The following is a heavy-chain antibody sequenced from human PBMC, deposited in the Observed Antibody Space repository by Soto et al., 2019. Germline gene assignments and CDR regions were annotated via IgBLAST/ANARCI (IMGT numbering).Heavy chain of an antibody. Sequence: SETLSLTCTVSCGSISSGGYYWSWIRQHPGKGLEWIGYIYYSGSTYYNPSLKSRVTISVDTSKNQFSLKLSSVTAADTAVYYYARGPKRINTIFGLVISGESNWFDPWGQGTLVTVSS. D-gene: IGHD3-3*01. CDR2: IYYSGST. CDR1: CGSISSGGYY. CDR3: ARGPKRINTIFGLVISGESNWFDP. J-gene: IGHJ5*02. V-gene: IGHV4-31*03.